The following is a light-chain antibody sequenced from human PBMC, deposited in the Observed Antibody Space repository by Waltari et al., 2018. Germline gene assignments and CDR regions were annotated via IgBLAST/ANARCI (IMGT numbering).Light chain of an antibody. J-gene: IGKJ4*01. CDR3: QHVYSYPVT. Sequence: DIHLTQSPSFLSASVGDRVTFTCRASQGISGYLAWYQQKPNKAPRLLIYAASTLQSGVPSRFSGGKSGTEFTLTISSLQPEDFATYFCQHVYSYPVTFGGGTTVDI. CDR1: QGISGY. V-gene: IGKV1-9*01. CDR2: AAS.